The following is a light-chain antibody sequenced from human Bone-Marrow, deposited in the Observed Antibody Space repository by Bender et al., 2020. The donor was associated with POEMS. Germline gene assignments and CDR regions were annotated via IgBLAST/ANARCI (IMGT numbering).Light chain of an antibody. CDR1: SSNTGSGYD. V-gene: IGLV1-40*01. CDR2: GYN. CDR3: SSYAGNNNFV. Sequence: QSVLTQPPSVSAAPGQNVVISCTGSSSNTGSGYDINWYQHLPGTAPKLLIYGYNNRPSGVPDRFSGSKSGTSASLTVSGLQAEDEADYYCSSYAGNNNFVFGSGTKVTVL. J-gene: IGLJ1*01.